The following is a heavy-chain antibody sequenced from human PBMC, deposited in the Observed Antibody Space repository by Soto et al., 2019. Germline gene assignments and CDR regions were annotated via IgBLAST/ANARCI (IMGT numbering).Heavy chain of an antibody. CDR3: ARQLPIAIRGRYYYSYGMDV. D-gene: IGHD2-21*01. CDR2: LHSDGRTT. J-gene: IGHJ6*02. Sequence: PGGSLRLSCAASGSIFSSYWMHWVRQAPGKGLVWVSRLHSDGRTTSYADSVKGRFTISRDNAKNTLYLQMNSLRAEDTAVYYCARQLPIAIRGRYYYSYGMDVWGQGTTVTVSS. V-gene: IGHV3-74*01. CDR1: GSIFSSYW.